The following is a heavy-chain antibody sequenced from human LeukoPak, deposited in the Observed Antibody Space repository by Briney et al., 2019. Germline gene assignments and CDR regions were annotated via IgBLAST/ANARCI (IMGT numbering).Heavy chain of an antibody. D-gene: IGHD3-10*01. J-gene: IGHJ6*03. V-gene: IGHV4-39*01. Sequence: PSETLSLTCTVSGGSISSSSYYWGWIRQPPGKGLEWIGSIYYSGSTYYNPSLKSRVTISVDTSKNQFSLKLSSVTAADTAVYYCARQRRFGELFVGYYYMDVWGKGTTVTISS. CDR1: GGSISSSSYY. CDR2: IYYSGST. CDR3: ARQRRFGELFVGYYYMDV.